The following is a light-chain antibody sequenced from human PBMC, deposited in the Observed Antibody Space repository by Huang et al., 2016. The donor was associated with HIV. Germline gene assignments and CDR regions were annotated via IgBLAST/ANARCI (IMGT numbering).Light chain of an antibody. V-gene: IGKV1-NL1*01. CDR2: AAS. CDR1: RGISDN. J-gene: IGKJ2*01. Sequence: DIQVTQSPSSLSASVGDRVTVTCRESRGISDNLVWYQQKPGRAPKLLFYAASRLESGGPSRFSGSGAGADFTLTINNLQPEDFATYYFQQYYGTPYTFGQGTKVEIK. CDR3: QQYYGTPYT.